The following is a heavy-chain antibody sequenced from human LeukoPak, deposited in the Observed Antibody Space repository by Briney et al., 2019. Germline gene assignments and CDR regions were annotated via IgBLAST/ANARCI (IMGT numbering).Heavy chain of an antibody. CDR2: IQHDGSYQ. CDR3: AGDVDTSGHSSWLDP. CDR1: GFTFSHYG. V-gene: IGHV3-33*01. D-gene: IGHD3-3*01. J-gene: IGHJ5*02. Sequence: PGGSLRLSCAAAGFTFSHYGMHWIRQAPGKGLEWVAAIQHDGSYQYYGDSVKGRFTISRDSSKSMVYLQMNSLRAEDTAVYYCAGDVDTSGHSSWLDPWGQGTLVTVSS.